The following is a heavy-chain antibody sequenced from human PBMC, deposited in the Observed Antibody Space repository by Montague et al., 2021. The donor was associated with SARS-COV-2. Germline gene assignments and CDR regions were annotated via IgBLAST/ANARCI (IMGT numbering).Heavy chain of an antibody. V-gene: IGHV4-59*01. J-gene: IGHJ4*02. Sequence: SETLSLTCSVSGGSISNYYWNWIRQPPGKGLEWIGCIYYNTGNTXYNPPLQSVVTISLATSKNQSSLMLSSVTAADTALYFCARGTGYDYYFDCWGLGTLVTVSS. CDR1: GGSISNYY. D-gene: IGHD5-12*01. CDR2: IYYNTGNT. CDR3: ARGTGYDYYFDC.